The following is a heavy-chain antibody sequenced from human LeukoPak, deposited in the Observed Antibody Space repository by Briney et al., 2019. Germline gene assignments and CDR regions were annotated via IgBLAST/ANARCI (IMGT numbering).Heavy chain of an antibody. D-gene: IGHD3-22*01. CDR2: ISYDGTNK. V-gene: IGHV3-30*19. CDR1: RFTFSSYA. CDR3: ARSNYYDSRSWGFDI. J-gene: IGHJ3*02. Sequence: PGGSLRLSCAASRFTFSSYAMSWVRQAPGKGLEWVTIISYDGTNKYYADSVKGRFTISRDNSKNTLFLQMNSLRAEDTAVYYCARSNYYDSRSWGFDIWGQGTMVTVSS.